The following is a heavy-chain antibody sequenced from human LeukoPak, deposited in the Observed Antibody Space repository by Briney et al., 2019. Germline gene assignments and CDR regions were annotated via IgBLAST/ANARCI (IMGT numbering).Heavy chain of an antibody. CDR1: GFTFSSYG. CDR3: VSLVVTADLAFDI. V-gene: IGHV3-30*03. D-gene: IGHD2-21*02. Sequence: GRSLRLSCAASGFTFSSYGMHWVRQAPGKGLEWVAVISYDGSNKYYADSVKGRFTISRDNSKNTLYLQMNSLRAEDTAVYYCVSLVVTADLAFDIWGQGTMVTVSS. CDR2: ISYDGSNK. J-gene: IGHJ3*02.